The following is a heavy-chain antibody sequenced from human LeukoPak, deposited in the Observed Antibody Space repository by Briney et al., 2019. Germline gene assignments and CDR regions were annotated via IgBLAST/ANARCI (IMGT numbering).Heavy chain of an antibody. J-gene: IGHJ4*02. D-gene: IGHD1-26*01. V-gene: IGHV3-48*04. CDR2: ISLSNSI. CDR1: GFTFSSYS. CDR3: ARAGGGFDW. Sequence: GGSLRLSCAASGFTFSSYSMNWVRQAPGKGLEWASYISLSNSIYYADSVKGRFAISRDNARNSLYLQMNSLRVDDTAVYYCARAGGGFDWWGQGTLVTVSS.